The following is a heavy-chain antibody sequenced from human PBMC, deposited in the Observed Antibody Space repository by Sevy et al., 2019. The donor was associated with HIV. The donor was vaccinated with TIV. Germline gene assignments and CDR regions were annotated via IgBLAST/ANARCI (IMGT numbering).Heavy chain of an antibody. CDR3: AKDRKNSGSYPYYSYGGMDV. CDR2: ISGSGGST. Sequence: GGSLRLSCAASGFTFSSYAMSWVRQAPGKGLEWVSAISGSGGSTYYADSVKGRFTITRDNYNHTQYLQMNSLRAEDTDVYSCAKDRKNSGSYPYYSYGGMDVWGQGTPVTVSS. J-gene: IGHJ6*02. D-gene: IGHD1-26*01. V-gene: IGHV3-23*01. CDR1: GFTFSSYA.